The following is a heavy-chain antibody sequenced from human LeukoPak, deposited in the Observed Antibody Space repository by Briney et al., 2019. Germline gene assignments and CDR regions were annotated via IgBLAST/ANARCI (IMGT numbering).Heavy chain of an antibody. J-gene: IGHJ3*02. CDR3: ARASYYYDSSGGYAFDI. V-gene: IGHV3-33*01. CDR2: IGDNGSDK. CDR1: GFTFSSYG. Sequence: PGGSLRLSCAASGFTFSSYGMHWVRQAPGKGLEWVAVIGDNGSDKYYADSVKGRFTISRDTSRNMLYLQMNSLRAEDTALFYCARASYYYDSSGGYAFDIWGQGTMVTVSS. D-gene: IGHD3-22*01.